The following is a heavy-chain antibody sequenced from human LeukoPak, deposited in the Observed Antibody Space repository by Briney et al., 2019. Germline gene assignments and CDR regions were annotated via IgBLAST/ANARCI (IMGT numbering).Heavy chain of an antibody. CDR3: ARDRPDRLFDY. CDR2: IYSGGST. V-gene: IGHV3-66*01. CDR1: GFTLSSNY. J-gene: IGHJ4*02. Sequence: PGGSLRLSYAVSGFTLSSNYMSWVRQVPGKGLEWVSVIYSGGSTYYADSVKGRFTISRDNSKNTLYLQMNSLRAEDTAVYYCARDRPDRLFDYWGQGTLVTVSS.